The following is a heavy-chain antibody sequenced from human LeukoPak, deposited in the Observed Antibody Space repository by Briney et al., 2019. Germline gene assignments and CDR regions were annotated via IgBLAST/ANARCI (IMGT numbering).Heavy chain of an antibody. CDR2: VDGGGGGT. D-gene: IGHD6-13*01. J-gene: IGHJ4*02. CDR3: TKQSAGSAAWYSLHYDF. CDR1: GFTLSSYA. Sequence: GGSLRLSCAASGFTLSSYAMTWVRQAPGRGLEWVSSVDGGGGGTYYADSVKGRFTISRDNSKDTLYLQMNGLRAEDTAVYFCTKQSAGSAAWYSLHYDFWGQGTLVTVSS. V-gene: IGHV3-23*01.